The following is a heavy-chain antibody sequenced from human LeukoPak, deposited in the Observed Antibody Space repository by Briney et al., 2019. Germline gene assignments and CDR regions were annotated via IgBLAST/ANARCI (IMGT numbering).Heavy chain of an antibody. CDR3: ARVSTNYFDY. D-gene: IGHD5/OR15-5a*01. V-gene: IGHV3-48*03. CDR2: ISSDGNSI. Sequence: GGSLRLSCAASAFAFSFYEMSWVRQAPEMGLEWVAYISSDGNSIHYADSVKGRFTISRDNAKESLFLHINSLRAEDTAIYYCARVSTNYFDYWGEGALVTVSS. CDR1: AFAFSFYE. J-gene: IGHJ4*02.